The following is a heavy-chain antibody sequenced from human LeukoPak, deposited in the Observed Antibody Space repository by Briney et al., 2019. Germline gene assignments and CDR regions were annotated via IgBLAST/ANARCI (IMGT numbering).Heavy chain of an antibody. CDR2: IRSGGST. CDR3: AREGSGRTAYNDGLDV. J-gene: IGHJ3*01. V-gene: IGHV3-53*01. D-gene: IGHD3-10*01. Sequence: GGSLRLSCAASGFTFSSSYMTWVRQAPGKGLEWVSVIRSGGSTVYADSVKGRFTISRDNSKNTLYLQLNSLRAEDTAVYYCAREGSGRTAYNDGLDVWGQGTMVTVSS. CDR1: GFTFSSSY.